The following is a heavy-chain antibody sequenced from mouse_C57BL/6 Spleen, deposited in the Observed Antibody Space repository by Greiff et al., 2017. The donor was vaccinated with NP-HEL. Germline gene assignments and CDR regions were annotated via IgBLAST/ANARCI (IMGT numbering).Heavy chain of an antibody. CDR3: ARVGGSSSGNFDD. D-gene: IGHD1-1*01. Sequence: QVQLKQPGAELVMPGASVKLSCKASGYTFTSYWMHWVKQRPGQGLEWIGEIDPSDRYTNYNQKFKGKSTLTVDKSSRTAYMQLSSLTSEDSAVYYCARVGGSSSGNFDDWGQGTTLTVSS. V-gene: IGHV1-69*01. CDR2: IDPSDRYT. J-gene: IGHJ2*01. CDR1: GYTFTSYW.